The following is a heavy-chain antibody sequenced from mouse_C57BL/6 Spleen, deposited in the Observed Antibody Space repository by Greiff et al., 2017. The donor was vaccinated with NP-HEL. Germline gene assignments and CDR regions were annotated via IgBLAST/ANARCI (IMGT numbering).Heavy chain of an antibody. CDR1: GYTFTSYW. CDR3: ARSLAY. V-gene: IGHV1-5*01. CDR2: IYPGNSDT. Sequence: VQLQQSGTVLARPGASVKMSCKTSGYTFTSYWMHWVKQRPGQGLEWIGAIYPGNSDTSYNQTFKGKAKLTVDKSSSTADMQLSSLTSEDSAVYYGARSLAYWGQGTTRTVAS. J-gene: IGHJ2*01.